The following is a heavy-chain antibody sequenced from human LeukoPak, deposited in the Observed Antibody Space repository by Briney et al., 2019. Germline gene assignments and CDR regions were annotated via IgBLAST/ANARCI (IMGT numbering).Heavy chain of an antibody. J-gene: IGHJ4*02. CDR2: IYHSGST. V-gene: IGHV4-30-2*01. Sequence: PSQTLSLTCTVSGGSISSGGYYWSWIRQPPGKGLEWIGYIYHSGSTYYNPSLKSRVTISVDRSKNQFSLKLSSVTAADTAVYYCARESIAAKPIDYWGQGTLVTVSS. CDR3: ARESIAAKPIDY. CDR1: GGSISSGGYY. D-gene: IGHD6-6*01.